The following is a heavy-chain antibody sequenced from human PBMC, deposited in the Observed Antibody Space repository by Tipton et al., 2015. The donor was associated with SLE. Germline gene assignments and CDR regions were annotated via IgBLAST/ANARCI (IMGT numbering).Heavy chain of an antibody. D-gene: IGHD5-18*01. CDR2: IYTGGTT. V-gene: IGHV4-30-2*01. CDR1: GDSISNGDDY. CDR3: ARDSGHNSGYDYYYYGMDV. Sequence: LRLSCTVSGDSISNGDDYWSWIRQPPGKGLEWIGNIYTGGTTYYNPSLKSRVTISLDKSMNQFSLRLSSVTAADTAVYYCARDSGHNSGYDYYYYGMDVWGQGTTVTVSS. J-gene: IGHJ6*02.